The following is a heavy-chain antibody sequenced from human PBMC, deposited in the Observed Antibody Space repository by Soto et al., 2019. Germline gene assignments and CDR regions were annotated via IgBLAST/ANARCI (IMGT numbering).Heavy chain of an antibody. D-gene: IGHD1-7*01. CDR1: GYSFTNYQ. CDR3: AREEVELWTW. CDR2: INPSGGRT. V-gene: IGHV1-46*01. J-gene: IGHJ4*02. Sequence: QVQLVQSGTEVKKPGASVKVSCTASGYSFTNYQMHWVRQAPGQGLEWMGIINPSGGRTIYAQKFQGRVTMTSDTSTSTVYLQLSGLRSGDTAVYYCAREEVELWTWWGQGTLVIVSS.